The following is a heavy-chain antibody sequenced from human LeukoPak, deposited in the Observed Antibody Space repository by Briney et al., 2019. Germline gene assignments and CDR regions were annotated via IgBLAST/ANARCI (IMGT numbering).Heavy chain of an antibody. J-gene: IGHJ4*02. CDR1: GGSISSYY. Sequence: SSETLSLTCTVSGGSISSYYWSWIRQPPGKGLEWIGYIYYSGSTNYNPSLKSRVTISVDTSKNQFSLKLSSVTAADTAVYYCARLSGCSSTCCYTSFDYWGQGTLVTVSS. CDR2: IYYSGST. D-gene: IGHD2-2*02. CDR3: ARLSGCSSTCCYTSFDY. V-gene: IGHV4-59*08.